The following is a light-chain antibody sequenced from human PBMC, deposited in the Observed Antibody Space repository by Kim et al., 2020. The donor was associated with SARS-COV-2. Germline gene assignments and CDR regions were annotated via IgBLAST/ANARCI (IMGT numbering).Light chain of an antibody. Sequence: DIQMTQSPSSLSASVGDRVTITCRASQSINNWLAWYQQKPGNAPKLLIYKSSSLESGVPSRFSGSGSGTAFTLTISSLQPDDFATYYCQQHNSYPRTFGGGTK. V-gene: IGKV1-5*03. CDR3: QQHNSYPRT. J-gene: IGKJ4*01. CDR2: KSS. CDR1: QSINNW.